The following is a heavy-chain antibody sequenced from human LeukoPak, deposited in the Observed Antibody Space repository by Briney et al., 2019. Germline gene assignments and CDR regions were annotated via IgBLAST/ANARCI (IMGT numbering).Heavy chain of an antibody. D-gene: IGHD4-17*01. Sequence: GGSLRLSCAASGFSFSSYGMDWVRQAPGKGLEWVAFIRYDGNNKDYADSVKGRFTISRDNSKNTLCLQMNSLRVEDTAVYYCAKGYGDLVAFDIWGQGTMVTVSS. J-gene: IGHJ3*02. CDR1: GFSFSSYG. V-gene: IGHV3-30*02. CDR2: IRYDGNNK. CDR3: AKGYGDLVAFDI.